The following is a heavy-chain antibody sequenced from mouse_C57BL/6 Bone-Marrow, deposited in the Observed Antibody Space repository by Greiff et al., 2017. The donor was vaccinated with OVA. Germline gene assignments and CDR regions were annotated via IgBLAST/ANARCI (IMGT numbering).Heavy chain of an antibody. CDR3: VRQRWLVFDY. CDR1: GFSFNTYA. Sequence: EVKVVESGGGLVQPKGSLKLSCAASGFSFNTYAMNWVRQAPGKGLEWVARIRSKSNNYATYYADSVKDRFTISRDDSESMLYLQMNNLKTEDTAMYYCVRQRWLVFDYWGQGTTLTVSS. D-gene: IGHD2-3*01. V-gene: IGHV10-1*01. J-gene: IGHJ2*01. CDR2: IRSKSNNYAT.